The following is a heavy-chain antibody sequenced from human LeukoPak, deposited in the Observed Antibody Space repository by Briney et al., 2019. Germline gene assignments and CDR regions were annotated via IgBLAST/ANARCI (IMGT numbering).Heavy chain of an antibody. CDR1: GGSISSYY. D-gene: IGHD4-17*01. CDR3: AREGVGDYGSFDI. Sequence: PSETLSLTCTVSGGSISSYYWSWIRQPPGKGLEWIGYIYYSGSANYNPSLKGRVTISVDTSKNQFSLKLSSATAADTAVYYCAREGVGDYGSFDIWGQGTMVTVSS. V-gene: IGHV4-59*01. CDR2: IYYSGSA. J-gene: IGHJ3*02.